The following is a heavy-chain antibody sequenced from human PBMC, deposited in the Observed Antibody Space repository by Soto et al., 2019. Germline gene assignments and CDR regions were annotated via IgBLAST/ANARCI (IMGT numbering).Heavy chain of an antibody. CDR2: IYYSGST. Sequence: QVQLQESGPGLVKPSETLSLTCTVSGGSISSYYWSWIRQPPGKGLEWIGYIYYSGSTNYNPSLKSLVTIPLDTSKNLCSLTLGSVTAADTAVYYCASLWVGDLDSGWFDPGGQGTVVTVSS. D-gene: IGHD3-10*01. CDR3: ASLWVGDLDSGWFDP. CDR1: GGSISSYY. V-gene: IGHV4-59*01. J-gene: IGHJ5*02.